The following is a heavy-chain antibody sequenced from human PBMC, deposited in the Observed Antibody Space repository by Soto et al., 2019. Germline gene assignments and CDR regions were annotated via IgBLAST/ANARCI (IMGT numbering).Heavy chain of an antibody. D-gene: IGHD3-10*01. CDR3: ARDEDRGLSYYYGSGTDLNGMDV. J-gene: IGHJ6*02. V-gene: IGHV3-33*01. CDR1: GFTFSSYG. CDR2: MWYDGSNK. Sequence: GGSLRLSCAASGFTFSSYGMHWVRQAPGKGLEWVAVMWYDGSNKYYADSVKGRFTISRDNSKNTLYLQMNSLRAEDTAVYYCARDEDRGLSYYYGSGTDLNGMDVWGQGTTVTVSS.